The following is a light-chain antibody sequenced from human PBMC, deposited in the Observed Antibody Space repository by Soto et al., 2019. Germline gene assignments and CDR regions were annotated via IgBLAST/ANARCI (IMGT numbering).Light chain of an antibody. CDR1: QSVSSNY. V-gene: IGKV3-20*01. CDR3: QQYGSSPPT. J-gene: IGKJ1*01. CDR2: GAS. Sequence: EIVLTQSPGTLSLSPGERATLSCRASQSVSSNYLAWYQHKPGQAPRLLIYGASTRATGIPARFSGSGSGTDFTLTINRLEPEDFALYYCQQYGSSPPTFGQGTKVDIK.